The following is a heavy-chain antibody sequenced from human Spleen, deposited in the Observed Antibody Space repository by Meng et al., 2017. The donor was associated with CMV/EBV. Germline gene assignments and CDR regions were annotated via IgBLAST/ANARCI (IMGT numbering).Heavy chain of an antibody. CDR1: GYTFTNYG. CDR3: AREALTDY. V-gene: IGHV1-18*01. CDR2: ISTNNGNT. J-gene: IGHJ4*02. D-gene: IGHD1-14*01. Sequence: SGKVSCKTSGYTFTNYGISWVRQAPGQGLEWMGWISTNNGNTNYAQKLQDRVTMTTDTSTSTAYMELRSLKSDDTAVYYCAREALTDYWGQGTLVTVSS.